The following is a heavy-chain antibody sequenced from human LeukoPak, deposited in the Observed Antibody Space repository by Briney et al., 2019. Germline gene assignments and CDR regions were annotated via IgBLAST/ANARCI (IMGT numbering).Heavy chain of an antibody. J-gene: IGHJ3*02. CDR1: GGSISSGGYS. V-gene: IGHV4-30-2*01. CDR2: IYHSGST. CDR3: ARLLCTVTTCGAFDI. Sequence: SETLSLTCAVSGGSISSGGYSWSWIRQPPWKGLEWIGYIYHSGSTYYNPSLKSRVTISVDRSKNQFSLKLSSVTAADTAVYYCARLLCTVTTCGAFDIWGQGTMVTVSS. D-gene: IGHD4-17*01.